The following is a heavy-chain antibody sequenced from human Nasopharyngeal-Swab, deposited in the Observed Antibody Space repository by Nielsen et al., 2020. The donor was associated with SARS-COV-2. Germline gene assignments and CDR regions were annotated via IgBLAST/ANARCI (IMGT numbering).Heavy chain of an antibody. J-gene: IGHJ4*02. D-gene: IGHD6-19*01. V-gene: IGHV3-21*01. CDR1: GFTFSSYS. CDR3: ARAEAVAGTWGFDY. Sequence: LKISCAASGFTFSSYSMNWVRQAPGRGLEWVSSISSSSSYIYYADSVKGRFTISRDNAKNSLYLQMNSLRAEDTAVYYCARAEAVAGTWGFDYWGQGTLVTVSS. CDR2: ISSSSSYI.